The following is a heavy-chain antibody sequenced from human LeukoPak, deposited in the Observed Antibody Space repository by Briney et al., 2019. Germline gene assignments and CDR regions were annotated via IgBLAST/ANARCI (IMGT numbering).Heavy chain of an antibody. J-gene: IGHJ5*02. D-gene: IGHD1-26*01. Sequence: GASVKVSCTASGYTFSDYYIHWLRQAPGQGLEWMGWINPKSGVTNFAQYFQGRVTMTRDTSSTTVYMELTRLRSEDTAIYYCARDNSVGDNAWWFDPWGQGTLVTVSS. CDR1: GYTFSDYY. CDR3: ARDNSVGDNAWWFDP. V-gene: IGHV1-2*02. CDR2: INPKSGVT.